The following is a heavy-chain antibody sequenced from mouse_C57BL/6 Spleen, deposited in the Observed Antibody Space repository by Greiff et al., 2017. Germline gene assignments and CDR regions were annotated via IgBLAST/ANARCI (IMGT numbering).Heavy chain of an antibody. CDR2: ISNGGGST. J-gene: IGHJ4*01. V-gene: IGHV5-12*01. Sequence: EVQLVESGGGLVQPGGSLKLSCAASGFTFSDYYMYWVRQTPEKRLEWVAYISNGGGSTYYPATVKGRFTITRDNAKNTQYLQMSRLKSEDPAMYYCARQRGITARAMDDWGQGTSVTVSS. CDR3: ARQRGITARAMDD. D-gene: IGHD2-4*01. CDR1: GFTFSDYY.